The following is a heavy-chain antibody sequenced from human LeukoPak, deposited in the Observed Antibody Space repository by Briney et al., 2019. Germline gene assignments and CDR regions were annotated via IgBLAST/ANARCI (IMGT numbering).Heavy chain of an antibody. CDR3: ARDGGSSGSYLDY. CDR2: IYHSGST. D-gene: IGHD3-22*01. Sequence: SETLSLTCAVSGVSISSSNWWSWVRQPPGKGLEWIGEIYHSGSTNYNPSLKSRVTISVDKSKNQFSLKLSSVTAADTAVYYCARDGGSSGSYLDYWGQGTLVTVSS. V-gene: IGHV4-4*02. CDR1: GVSISSSNW. J-gene: IGHJ4*02.